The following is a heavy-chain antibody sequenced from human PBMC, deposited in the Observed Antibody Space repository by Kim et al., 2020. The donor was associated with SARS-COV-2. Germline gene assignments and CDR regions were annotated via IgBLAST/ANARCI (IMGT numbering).Heavy chain of an antibody. Sequence: GGSLRLSCAASGFTFSDYYMSWIRQAPGKGLEWVSYISSSSSYTNYADSVKGRFTISRDNAKNSLYLQMNSLRAEDTAVYYCARVVRGVIITYWFDPWGQGTLVTVSS. V-gene: IGHV3-11*06. D-gene: IGHD3-10*02. CDR3: ARVVRGVIITYWFDP. J-gene: IGHJ5*02. CDR2: ISSSSSYT. CDR1: GFTFSDYY.